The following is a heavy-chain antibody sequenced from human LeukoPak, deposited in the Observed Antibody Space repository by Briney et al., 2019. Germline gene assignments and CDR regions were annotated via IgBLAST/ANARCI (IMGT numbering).Heavy chain of an antibody. Sequence: ASVKVSCKASGYTFTGYYMHWVRQAPGQGLEWMGWINPNSGGTNYAQKFQGRVTMTRDTSISTPYMELSRLRSDDTAMYYCARDRRPYYYYMDVWGKGTTVTISS. CDR3: ARDRRPYYYYMDV. CDR1: GYTFTGYY. V-gene: IGHV1-2*02. J-gene: IGHJ6*03. CDR2: INPNSGGT.